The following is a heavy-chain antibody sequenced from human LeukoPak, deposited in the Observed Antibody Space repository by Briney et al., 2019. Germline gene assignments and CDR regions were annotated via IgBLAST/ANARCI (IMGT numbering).Heavy chain of an antibody. Sequence: ASVKVSCKASGYTFTSYGISWVRQAPGQGLEWMGWISAYNGNTNYAQKLQGRVTMTTDTSTSTAYMELRSLRSDDTAVYYCARGRMDYDSSGYSNDYWGQGTLVTVSS. J-gene: IGHJ4*02. D-gene: IGHD3-22*01. CDR2: ISAYNGNT. CDR1: GYTFTSYG. V-gene: IGHV1-18*01. CDR3: ARGRMDYDSSGYSNDY.